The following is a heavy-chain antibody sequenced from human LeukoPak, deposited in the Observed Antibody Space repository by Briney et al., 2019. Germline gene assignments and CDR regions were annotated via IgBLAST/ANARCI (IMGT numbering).Heavy chain of an antibody. CDR3: AKDGMIVSGAFGI. J-gene: IGHJ3*02. Sequence: GGSLRLSCTTSGFAFSSYAMSWVRQAPGKGLEWVSAISGSGGSTYYADSVKGRFTISRDNSKNTLYLQMNSLRAEDTAVYYCAKDGMIVSGAFGIWGQGTMVTVSS. CDR1: GFAFSSYA. CDR2: ISGSGGST. D-gene: IGHD3-22*01. V-gene: IGHV3-23*01.